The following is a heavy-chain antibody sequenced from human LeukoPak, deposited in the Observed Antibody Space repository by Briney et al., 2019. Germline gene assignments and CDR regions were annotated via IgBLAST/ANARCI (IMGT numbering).Heavy chain of an antibody. CDR1: GFTFSSYE. J-gene: IGHJ4*02. V-gene: IGHV3-48*03. D-gene: IGHD3-10*01. CDR2: ISSSGSTI. Sequence: GSLRLSCAASGFTFSSYEMNWVRQAPGKGLEWVSYISSSGSTIYYADSVKGRFTISRDSAKNSLYLQMNSLRAEDTAVYYCASGRRALNYYGSGSYVWGQGTLVTVSS. CDR3: ASGRRALNYYGSGSYV.